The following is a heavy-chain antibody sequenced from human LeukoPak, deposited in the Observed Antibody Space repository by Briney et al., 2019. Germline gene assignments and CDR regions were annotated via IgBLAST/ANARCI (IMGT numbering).Heavy chain of an antibody. CDR1: GYTFTSYG. V-gene: IGHV1-18*01. J-gene: IGHJ4*02. CDR3: ARAAKYYYGSGSYSRGYFDY. Sequence: ASVKVSCKASGYTFTSYGISWVRQAPGQGLECMGWISAYNGNTNYAQKLQGRVTMTTDTSTSTAYMELRSLRSDDTAVYYCARAAKYYYGSGSYSRGYFDYWGQGTLVTVSS. CDR2: ISAYNGNT. D-gene: IGHD3-10*01.